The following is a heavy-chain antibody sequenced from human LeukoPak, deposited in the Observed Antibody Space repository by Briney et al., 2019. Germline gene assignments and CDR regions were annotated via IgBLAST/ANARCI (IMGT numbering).Heavy chain of an antibody. CDR3: ARVTYAVPDY. CDR1: QFTFSSYE. Sequence: HPGGSLRLSCAASQFTFSSYEMNWVRQAPGKGLEWVSYISSSGNNIYFADSVKGRFTISRDNAKNSLFLQMNSLRAEDTAVYYCARVTYAVPDYWGQGTLVTVSS. V-gene: IGHV3-48*03. J-gene: IGHJ4*02. D-gene: IGHD2/OR15-2a*01. CDR2: ISSSGNNI.